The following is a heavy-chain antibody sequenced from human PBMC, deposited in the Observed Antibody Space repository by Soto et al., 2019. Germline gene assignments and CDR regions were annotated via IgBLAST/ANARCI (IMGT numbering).Heavy chain of an antibody. CDR1: GFTFSSYG. D-gene: IGHD6-6*01. J-gene: IGHJ4*02. CDR3: AKDAYSSSPWGSMDY. Sequence: GGSLRLSCAASGFTFSSYGMHWVRQAPGKGLEWVAVISYDGSNKYYADSVKGRFTISRDNSKNTLYLQMNSLRAEDTAVYYCAKDAYSSSPWGSMDYWGQGTLVTVSS. V-gene: IGHV3-30*18. CDR2: ISYDGSNK.